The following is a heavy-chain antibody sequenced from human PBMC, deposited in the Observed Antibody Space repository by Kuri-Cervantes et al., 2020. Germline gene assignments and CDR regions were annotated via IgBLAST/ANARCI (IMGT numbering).Heavy chain of an antibody. V-gene: IGHV4-38-2*01. CDR3: ARSGNYEGLY. CDR1: GYSISSDYY. CDR2: IYHSGST. D-gene: IGHD1-7*01. Sequence: SQTLSLTCAVSGYSISSDYYWGWIRQPPGKGLEWIGSIYHSGSTYYNPSLKSRVTISVDTSKNQFSLKLTSVTAADTAVYYCARSGNYEGLYWGQGTLVTVSS. J-gene: IGHJ4*02.